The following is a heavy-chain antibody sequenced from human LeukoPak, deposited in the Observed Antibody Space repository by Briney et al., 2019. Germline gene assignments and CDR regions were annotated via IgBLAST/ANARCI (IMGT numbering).Heavy chain of an antibody. CDR3: ARIGPYRNSKVDAFYI. CDR2: IFSNDEK. CDR1: GFSLSNARMG. V-gene: IGHV2-26*01. D-gene: IGHD1-26*01. Sequence: SGPVLVKPTETLTLTCTVSGFSLSNARMGVSWISQPPGKALEWLAHIFSNDEKSYSTSLESRLTISKDTSKSQVVLTMTNMDPVDTATYYCARIGPYRNSKVDAFYIWGQGTMVTVSS. J-gene: IGHJ3*02.